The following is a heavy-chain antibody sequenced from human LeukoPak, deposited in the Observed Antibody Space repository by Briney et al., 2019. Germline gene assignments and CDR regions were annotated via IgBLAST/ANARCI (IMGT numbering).Heavy chain of an antibody. CDR3: AKSEVINLDY. CDR2: ISGSGGST. V-gene: IGHV3-23*01. D-gene: IGHD3-22*01. CDR1: GFTFSSYA. J-gene: IGHJ4*02. Sequence: AGGSLRLSCAASGFTFSSYAMSWVRQAPGKGLEWVSAISGSGGSTYYADSVKGRFTISRDNSKNTLYLQMNSLRAEETAVYYCAKSEVINLDYWGQGTLVTVSS.